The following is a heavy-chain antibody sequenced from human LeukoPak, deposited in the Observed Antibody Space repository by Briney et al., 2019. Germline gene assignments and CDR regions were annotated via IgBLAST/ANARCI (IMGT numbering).Heavy chain of an antibody. D-gene: IGHD4-23*01. CDR1: GFTFDDYG. CDR2: INWNGGST. V-gene: IGHV3-20*04. CDR3: ARQTRSVDPLTY. Sequence: GGSLRLSCAASGFTFDDYGMSWVRQAPGKGLEWVSGINWNGGSTGYADSVKGRSTISRDNAKNSLYLQMNSLRADDTAVYFCARQTRSVDPLTYWGQGTLVTVSS. J-gene: IGHJ4*02.